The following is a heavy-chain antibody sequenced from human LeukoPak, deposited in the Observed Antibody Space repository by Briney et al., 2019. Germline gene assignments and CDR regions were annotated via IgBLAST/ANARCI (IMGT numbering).Heavy chain of an antibody. Sequence: GGSLRLSCAASGFTVSSSYLIWVRQAPGRGLEWLSVIYSGGTPYYPDSVGGRFTISRDNSKNTVYLQMTGLRAEDTAAFYCARGLRCLYYIDYWGQGVLVTVSS. CDR1: GFTVSSSY. CDR2: IYSGGTP. D-gene: IGHD5/OR15-5a*01. V-gene: IGHV3-53*01. J-gene: IGHJ4*02. CDR3: ARGLRCLYYIDY.